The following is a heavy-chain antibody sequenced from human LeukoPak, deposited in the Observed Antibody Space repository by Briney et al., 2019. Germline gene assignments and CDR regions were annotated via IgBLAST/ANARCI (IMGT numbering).Heavy chain of an antibody. CDR1: GYTFTGYY. J-gene: IGHJ3*02. CDR2: INPNSGGT. Sequence: ASVKVSCKASGYTFTGYYVHWVRQAPGQGLEWMGWINPNSGGTNYAQKFQGRVTMTRDTSISTAYMELSRLRSDDTAVYYCARDRIYCSSTSCYSAFDIWGQGTMVTVSS. CDR3: ARDRIYCSSTSCYSAFDI. V-gene: IGHV1-2*02. D-gene: IGHD2-2*02.